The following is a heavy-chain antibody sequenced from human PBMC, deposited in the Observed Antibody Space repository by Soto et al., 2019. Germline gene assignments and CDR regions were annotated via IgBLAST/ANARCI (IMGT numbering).Heavy chain of an antibody. J-gene: IGHJ6*02. CDR3: ASAEGIPIFGVVSSSPNANYYYYCMDV. V-gene: IGHV1-69*13. CDR2: IIPIFGTA. CDR1: GGTFSSYA. D-gene: IGHD3-3*01. Sequence: ASVKISCKASGGTFSSYAISWVRQAPGQGLEWMGGIIPIFGTANYAQKFQGRVTITADEATSTAYMELSSLRSEDRAVYYCASAEGIPIFGVVSSSPNANYYYYCMDVHRQRTTVTASS.